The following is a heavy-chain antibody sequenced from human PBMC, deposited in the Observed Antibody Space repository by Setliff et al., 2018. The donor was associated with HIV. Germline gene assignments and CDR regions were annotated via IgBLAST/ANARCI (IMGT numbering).Heavy chain of an antibody. CDR2: INPSGGTI. J-gene: IGHJ4*02. CDR3: AREAVDDYARYFDY. V-gene: IGHV1-46*01. Sequence: ASVKVSCKASGYRFTSYYIHWVRQAPGQGLEWMGIINPSGGTINYSQKFQGRVTMTRDTSTSTVHMELSSLRSEDTAVYYCAREAVDDYARYFDYWGQGSLVTVSS. CDR1: GYRFTSYY. D-gene: IGHD4-17*01.